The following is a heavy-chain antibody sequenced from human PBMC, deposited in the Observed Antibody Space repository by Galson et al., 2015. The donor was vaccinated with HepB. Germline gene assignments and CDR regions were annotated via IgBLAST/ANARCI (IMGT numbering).Heavy chain of an antibody. Sequence: SLRLSCAASGFTFDDYTMHWVRQAPGKGLEWVSLISWDGGSTYYADSVKGRFTISRDNSKNSLYLQMNSLRTEDTALYYFAKEGSIAVAGTRYYYYYMDVWGKGTTVTVSS. CDR2: ISWDGGST. CDR1: GFTFDDYT. CDR3: AKEGSIAVAGTRYYYYYMDV. J-gene: IGHJ6*03. V-gene: IGHV3-43*01. D-gene: IGHD6-19*01.